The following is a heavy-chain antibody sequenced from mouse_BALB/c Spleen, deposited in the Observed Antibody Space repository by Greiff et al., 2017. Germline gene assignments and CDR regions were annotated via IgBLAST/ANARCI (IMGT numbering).Heavy chain of an antibody. CDR2: ISSGGSYT. J-gene: IGHJ4*01. V-gene: IGHV5-6*01. Sequence: EVQRVESGGDLVKPGGSLKLSCAASGFTFSSYGMSWVRQTPDKRLEWVATISSGGSYTYYPDSVKGRFTISRDNAKNNLYLQMSSLKSEDTAMYYCARDLYYGSSRDYAMDYWGQGTSVTVSS. CDR1: GFTFSSYG. D-gene: IGHD1-1*01. CDR3: ARDLYYGSSRDYAMDY.